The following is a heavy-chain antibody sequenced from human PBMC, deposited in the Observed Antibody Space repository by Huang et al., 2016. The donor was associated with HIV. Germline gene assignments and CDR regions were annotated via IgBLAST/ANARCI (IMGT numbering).Heavy chain of an antibody. J-gene: IGHJ3*02. V-gene: IGHV4-34*02. CDR1: GGSFSGHD. Sequence: QVQLQQWGAELLKPSETLSLTCAVSGGSFSGHDWTWSRQPPGRGLEWFGEISDSGSTTYNPPLKSRVTISGDTSQSQFSLKLNSVTAADTAIYYCARMFKYDSGGYWGNDAFDIWGQGTMVTVSS. CDR3: ARMFKYDSGGYWGNDAFDI. CDR2: ISDSGST. D-gene: IGHD3-22*01.